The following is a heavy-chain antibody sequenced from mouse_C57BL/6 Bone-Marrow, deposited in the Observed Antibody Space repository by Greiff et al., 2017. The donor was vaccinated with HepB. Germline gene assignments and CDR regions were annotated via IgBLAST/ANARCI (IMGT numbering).Heavy chain of an antibody. Sequence: EVKLVESGGGLVKPGGSLKLSCAASGFTFSSYTMSWVRQTPEKRLEWVATISGGGGNTYYPDSVKGRFTISRDNAKNTLYLQMSSLRSEDTALYYCARDGYYPYYFDYWGRGTTLTVSS. CDR2: ISGGGGNT. D-gene: IGHD2-3*01. CDR3: ARDGYYPYYFDY. CDR1: GFTFSSYT. J-gene: IGHJ2*01. V-gene: IGHV5-9*01.